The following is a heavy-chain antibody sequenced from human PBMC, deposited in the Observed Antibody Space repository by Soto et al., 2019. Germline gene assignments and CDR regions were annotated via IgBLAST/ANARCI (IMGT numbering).Heavy chain of an antibody. J-gene: IGHJ5*02. V-gene: IGHV4-39*01. Sequence: SETLSLTCSVSGDSITNSNYYWGWFRQPPGKGLEWIASIYYIGSTYYNPSLKSRVTISVDTSNNQFSLNLNSVTASDTAVYYCAGRNSLASVSLNFRELSNYKWIDPWGPGTLVTVSS. CDR3: AGRNSLASVSLNFRELSNYKWIDP. D-gene: IGHD3-16*02. CDR2: IYYIGST. CDR1: GDSITNSNYY.